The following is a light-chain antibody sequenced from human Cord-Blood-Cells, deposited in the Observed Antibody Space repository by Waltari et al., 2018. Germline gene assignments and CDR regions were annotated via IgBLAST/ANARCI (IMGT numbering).Light chain of an antibody. CDR1: SSNYGRNY. CDR3: AAWDDSLSGWV. CDR2: RNK. Sequence: QSVLTQPPSASGTPGPRVTISCSGSSSNYGRNYVYCYQQLPGTAPKLLIYRNKQRPSGVPDRFSGSKSGTSASLAISGLRSEDEADYYCAAWDDSLSGWVFGGGTKLTVL. J-gene: IGLJ3*02. V-gene: IGLV1-47*01.